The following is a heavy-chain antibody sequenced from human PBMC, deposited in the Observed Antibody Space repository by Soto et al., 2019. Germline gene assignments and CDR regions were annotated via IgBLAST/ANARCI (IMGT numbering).Heavy chain of an antibody. CDR1: GFTFSSYS. Sequence: GGSLRLSCAASGFTFSSYSMNWVRQAPGKGLEWVSSISSSSSYIYYADSVKGRFTISRDNAKNSLYLQMNSLRAEDTAVYYCARGDTAPPGMDVWGQGTTVTSP. D-gene: IGHD5-18*01. V-gene: IGHV3-21*01. CDR3: ARGDTAPPGMDV. CDR2: ISSSSSYI. J-gene: IGHJ6*02.